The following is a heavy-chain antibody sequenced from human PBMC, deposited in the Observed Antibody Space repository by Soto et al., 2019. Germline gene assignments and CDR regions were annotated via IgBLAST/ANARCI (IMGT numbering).Heavy chain of an antibody. D-gene: IGHD6-25*01. CDR1: GFTFSSYG. Sequence: QVQLVESGGGVVQPGRSLRLSCAASGFTFSSYGMHWVRQAPGKGLEWVAVISYDGSNKYYADSVKGRFTISRDNSKNTLYLQMNSLRAEETAVYYCAKDRRPNYYYSMDVWGQGTTVTVSS. CDR3: AKDRRPNYYYSMDV. CDR2: ISYDGSNK. J-gene: IGHJ6*02. V-gene: IGHV3-30*18.